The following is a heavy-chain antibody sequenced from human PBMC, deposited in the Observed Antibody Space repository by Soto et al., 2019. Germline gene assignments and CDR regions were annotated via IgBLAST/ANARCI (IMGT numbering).Heavy chain of an antibody. CDR3: ATFYDYIWGSYREGAFDI. J-gene: IGHJ3*02. CDR2: IYCSGST. V-gene: IGHV4-59*08. D-gene: IGHD3-16*02. Sequence: SETLSLTCTVSGGSISSYYWSWIRQPPGKGLEWIGFIYCSGSTNYNPSLKSRVTISVDTSKNQFSLKLSSVTAADTAVYYCATFYDYIWGSYREGAFDIWGQGTMVTVSS. CDR1: GGSISSYY.